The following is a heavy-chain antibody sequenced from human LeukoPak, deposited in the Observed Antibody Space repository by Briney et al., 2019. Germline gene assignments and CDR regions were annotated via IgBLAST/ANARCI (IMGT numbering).Heavy chain of an antibody. CDR1: GFTFSSYS. V-gene: IGHV3-21*01. J-gene: IGHJ6*04. D-gene: IGHD3-10*02. CDR3: AELGITMIGGV. Sequence: GGSLRLSCAASGFTFSSYSMNWVRLAPGKGLEWVSSISSSSSYIYYADSVKGRFTISRDNAKNSLYLQMKSLRAEDTAVYYCAELGITMIGGVWGKGTTVTISS. CDR2: ISSSSSYI.